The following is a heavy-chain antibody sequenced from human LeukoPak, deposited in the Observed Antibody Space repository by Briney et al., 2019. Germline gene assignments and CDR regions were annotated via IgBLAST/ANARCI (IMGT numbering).Heavy chain of an antibody. V-gene: IGHV3-21*01. J-gene: IGHJ1*01. Sequence: GGSLRLSCAASGFTFSDYSMNWVRQAPGKGLEWVSSISRSSRHVYYAGSVKGRFTISRDNAKDSLYLQMNSLRAEDMAVYFCVRDLMGSGSTTAYLHHWGQGTLVTVSS. D-gene: IGHD1-1*01. CDR1: GFTFSDYS. CDR2: ISRSSRHV. CDR3: VRDLMGSGSTTAYLHH.